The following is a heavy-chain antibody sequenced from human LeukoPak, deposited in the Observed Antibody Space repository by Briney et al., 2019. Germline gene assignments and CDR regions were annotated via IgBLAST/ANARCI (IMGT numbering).Heavy chain of an antibody. CDR2: ISASGVST. CDR3: VRKSGVMSVVVTSNYFDY. Sequence: GSLSLSCAASGLTFSNYDMSWVRQAPGKGLEWVSGISASGVSTYTADAVKGRFTISRDNSNNTLYLQMNSLRAEDTAMYYCVRKSGVMSVVVTSNYFDYWGQGTLVTVSS. V-gene: IGHV3-23*01. CDR1: GLTFSNYD. J-gene: IGHJ4*02. D-gene: IGHD2-21*02.